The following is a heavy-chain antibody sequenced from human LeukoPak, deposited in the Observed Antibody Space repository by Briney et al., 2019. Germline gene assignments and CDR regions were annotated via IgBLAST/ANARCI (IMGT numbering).Heavy chain of an antibody. Sequence: SETLSLTCAVYGGSFSGYYWSWIRQPPGKGLEWIGEINHSGSTNYNPSLKSRVTISVDTSKNQFSLKLSSVTAADTAVYYCARHVFYSSGWYQPGCFDYWGQGTLVTVSS. CDR2: INHSGST. V-gene: IGHV4-34*01. CDR1: GGSFSGYY. CDR3: ARHVFYSSGWYQPGCFDY. D-gene: IGHD6-19*01. J-gene: IGHJ4*02.